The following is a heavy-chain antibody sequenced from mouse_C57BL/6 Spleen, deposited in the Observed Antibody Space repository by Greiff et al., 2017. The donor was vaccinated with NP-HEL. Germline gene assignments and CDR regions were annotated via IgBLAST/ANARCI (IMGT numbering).Heavy chain of an antibody. CDR3: ARGDVGYSGFAY. V-gene: IGHV1-69*01. J-gene: IGHJ3*01. D-gene: IGHD2-3*01. Sequence: VQLQQSGAELVMPGASVKLSCKASGYTFTSYWMHWVKQRPGQGLEWIGEIDPSDSYTNYNQKFKGKSTLTVDKSSSTAYMQLSSLTSEDSAVYYCARGDVGYSGFAYWGQGTLVTVSA. CDR1: GYTFTSYW. CDR2: IDPSDSYT.